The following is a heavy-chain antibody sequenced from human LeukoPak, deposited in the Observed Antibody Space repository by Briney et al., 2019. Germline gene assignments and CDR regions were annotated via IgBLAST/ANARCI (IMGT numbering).Heavy chain of an antibody. V-gene: IGHV3-21*01. CDR1: GFTFSSYS. Sequence: PGGSLRLSCAASGFTFSSYSMNWVRQAPGKGLEWVSSISSSSSYIYYADSVKGRFTISRDNAKNSLYLQMNSLRAEDTAVYYCARSKLTYSSSWKFDYWAREPWSPSPQ. CDR3: ARSKLTYSSSWKFDY. D-gene: IGHD6-13*01. J-gene: IGHJ4*02. CDR2: ISSSSSYI.